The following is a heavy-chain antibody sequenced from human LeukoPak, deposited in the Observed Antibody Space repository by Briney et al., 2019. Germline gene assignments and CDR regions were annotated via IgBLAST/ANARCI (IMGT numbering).Heavy chain of an antibody. J-gene: IGHJ4*02. Sequence: SETLSLTCTVSGGSISSGGHYWGWIRQQPGKGLEWIGYIYYRGTTYYNPPLRSRVSISLDTSKNQVSLKLTSVTAADTAEYYCARGADYGGNSVPFDYWGQGTLVTVSS. D-gene: IGHD4-23*01. V-gene: IGHV4-31*03. CDR2: IYYRGTT. CDR3: ARGADYGGNSVPFDY. CDR1: GGSISSGGHY.